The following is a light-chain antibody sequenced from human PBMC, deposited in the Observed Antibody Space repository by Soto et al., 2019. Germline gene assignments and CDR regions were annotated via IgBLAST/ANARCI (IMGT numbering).Light chain of an antibody. CDR2: NNN. J-gene: IGLJ2*01. V-gene: IGLV1-44*01. CDR1: SSNIGSNG. Sequence: QSVLTQPPSASGTPGQRVTIPCSGSSSNIGSNGVNWYQQLPGTAPKLLINNNNQRPSGVPDRFSGSKSGTSASLAISGLQSEDEADYYCAAGDDSLVFGGGTKLTVL. CDR3: AAGDDSLV.